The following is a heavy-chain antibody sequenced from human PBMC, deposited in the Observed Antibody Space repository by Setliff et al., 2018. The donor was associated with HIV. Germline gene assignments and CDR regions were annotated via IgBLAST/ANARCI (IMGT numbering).Heavy chain of an antibody. CDR3: ARHGFNMLMGMDVFDI. J-gene: IGHJ3*02. CDR2: IYYSGST. Sequence: SETLSLTCTVSGGSISSGSYYWSWIRQPAGKGLEWIGYIYYSGSTYYNPSLKSRVAISVDTSKNQFSLKLSSVTAADTAVYYCARHGFNMLMGMDVFDIWGQGTMVTVSS. D-gene: IGHD3-10*02. CDR1: GGSISSGSYY. V-gene: IGHV4-31*03.